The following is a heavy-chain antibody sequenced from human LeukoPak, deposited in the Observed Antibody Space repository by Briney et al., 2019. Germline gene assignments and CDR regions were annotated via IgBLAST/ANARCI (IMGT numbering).Heavy chain of an antibody. Sequence: PGGSLRLPCAASGFTFSSYGMHWVRQAPGKGLEWVAVIWYDGSNKYYADSVKGRFTISRDNSKNTLYLQMNSLRAEDTAVYYCARGVGQYYDFWSGYTYFDYWGQGTLVTVSS. V-gene: IGHV3-33*01. CDR3: ARGVGQYYDFWSGYTYFDY. CDR1: GFTFSSYG. J-gene: IGHJ4*02. D-gene: IGHD3-3*01. CDR2: IWYDGSNK.